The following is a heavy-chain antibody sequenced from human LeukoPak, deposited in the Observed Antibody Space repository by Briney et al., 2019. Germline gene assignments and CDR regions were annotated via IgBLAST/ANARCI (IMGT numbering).Heavy chain of an antibody. V-gene: IGHV4-59*12. CDR2: IYYSGST. J-gene: IGHJ4*02. Sequence: SETLSLTCTVSGGSISSYYWSWIRQPPGKGLEWIGYIYYSGSTYYNPSLKSRVTISVDTSKNQFSLKLSSVTAADTAVYYCARDRGTNYYDSSGLSYYFDYWGQGTLVTVSS. CDR1: GGSISSYY. CDR3: ARDRGTNYYDSSGLSYYFDY. D-gene: IGHD3-22*01.